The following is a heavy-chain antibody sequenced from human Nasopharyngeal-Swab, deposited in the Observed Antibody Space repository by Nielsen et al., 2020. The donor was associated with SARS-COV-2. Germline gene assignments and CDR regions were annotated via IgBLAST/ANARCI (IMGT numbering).Heavy chain of an antibody. V-gene: IGHV1-69*10. D-gene: IGHD2-15*01. CDR3: ARGPPRYCSGGSCHPYNWFDP. J-gene: IGHJ5*02. CDR2: IIPILGIA. Sequence: WVRQAPGQGLEWRGGIIPILGIANYAQKFQGRVTITADKSTSKAYMELSNLRSEDTAVYYCARGPPRYCSGGSCHPYNWFDPWGQGTLVTVSS.